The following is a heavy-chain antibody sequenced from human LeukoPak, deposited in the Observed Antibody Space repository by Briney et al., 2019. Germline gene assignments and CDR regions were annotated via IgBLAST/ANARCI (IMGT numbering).Heavy chain of an antibody. J-gene: IGHJ6*03. Sequence: PGGSLRLSCAASGFTFDDYAMHWVRQAPGKGLEWVSGISWNSGSIGYADSVKGRFTISRDNAKNSLYLQMNSLRAEDTGLYYCAKEAVAVGSGYYMDVWGKGTTVTVSS. D-gene: IGHD6-19*01. V-gene: IGHV3-9*01. CDR2: ISWNSGSI. CDR3: AKEAVAVGSGYYMDV. CDR1: GFTFDDYA.